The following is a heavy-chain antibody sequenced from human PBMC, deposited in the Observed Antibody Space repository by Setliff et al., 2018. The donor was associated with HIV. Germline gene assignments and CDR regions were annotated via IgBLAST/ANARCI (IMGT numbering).Heavy chain of an antibody. D-gene: IGHD3-9*01. V-gene: IGHV1-24*01. CDR2: FDPEDNET. CDR1: GYSLTELS. J-gene: IGHJ3*02. Sequence: ASVKVSCKVSGYSLTELSIHWVRQAPGEGLEWMGGFDPEDNETVYAEKFQGRVTMTEDTSPDTAYMALSSLRSEDTAMYYCATSSFYDILTAPTPGVFDIWGQGTMVTISS. CDR3: ATSSFYDILTAPTPGVFDI.